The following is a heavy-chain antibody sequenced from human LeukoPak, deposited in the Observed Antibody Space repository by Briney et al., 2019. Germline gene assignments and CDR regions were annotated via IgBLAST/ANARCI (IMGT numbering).Heavy chain of an antibody. V-gene: IGHV3-48*01. CDR1: GFTFSSYS. CDR2: ISSSSSTI. CDR3: ARGTTVTTICYFDY. D-gene: IGHD4-17*01. J-gene: IGHJ4*02. Sequence: GGSLRLSCAASGFTFSSYSVNWVRQAPGKGLEWVSYISSSSSTIYYADSVKGRFTISRDNAKNSLYLQMNSLRAEDTAVYYCARGTTVTTICYFDYWGQGTLVTVSS.